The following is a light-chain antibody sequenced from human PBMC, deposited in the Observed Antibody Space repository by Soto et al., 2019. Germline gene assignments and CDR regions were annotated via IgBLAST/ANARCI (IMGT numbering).Light chain of an antibody. CDR3: SSYTSSSTYV. J-gene: IGLJ1*01. Sequence: QSLLTQPASVSGSPGQSITISCTGTSSDVGGYNYVSWYQQHPGKAPELMIYEVSNRPSGVSNRFSGSKSGNTASLTISGLQAEDEADYYCSSYTSSSTYVFGTGTKVTVL. V-gene: IGLV2-14*01. CDR1: SSDVGGYNY. CDR2: EVS.